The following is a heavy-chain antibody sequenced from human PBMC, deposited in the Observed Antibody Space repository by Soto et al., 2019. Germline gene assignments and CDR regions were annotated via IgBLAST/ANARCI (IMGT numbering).Heavy chain of an antibody. CDR1: GFTFSSYG. J-gene: IGHJ6*02. D-gene: IGHD2-2*02. Sequence: QVQLVESGGGVVQPGRSLRLSCAASGFTFSSYGMHWVRQAPGKGLEWVAVISYDGSNKYYADSVKGRFTISRDNSKNTRYLQMNSLRAEDTAVYYCAKREYQLLYSHYGMDVWGQGTTVTVSS. CDR2: ISYDGSNK. V-gene: IGHV3-30*18. CDR3: AKREYQLLYSHYGMDV.